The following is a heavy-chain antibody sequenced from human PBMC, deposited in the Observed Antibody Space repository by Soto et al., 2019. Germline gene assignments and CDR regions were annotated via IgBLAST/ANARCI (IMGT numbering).Heavy chain of an antibody. D-gene: IGHD6-19*01. CDR2: IWYDGSNK. J-gene: IGHJ4*02. CDR3: ARDPRPVQQWLGGFVY. Sequence: GGSLRLSCAASGFTFSSYGMHWVRQAPGKGLEWVAVIWYDGSNKYYADSVKGRFTISRDNSKNTLSLQMNSLRAEDTAVYYCARDPRPVQQWLGGFVYWGQGTLVSVSS. V-gene: IGHV3-33*01. CDR1: GFTFSSYG.